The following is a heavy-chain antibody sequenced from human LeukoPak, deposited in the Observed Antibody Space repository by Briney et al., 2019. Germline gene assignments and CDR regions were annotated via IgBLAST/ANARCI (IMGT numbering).Heavy chain of an antibody. Sequence: SVKVSCKASGGTFSSYAISWVRQAPGQGLEWMGGIIPIFGTANYAQKFQGRVTITTDESTSTAYMELSSLRSEDTAVYYCARKRRWFGATHYFDYWGQGTLVTVSS. D-gene: IGHD3-10*01. J-gene: IGHJ4*02. V-gene: IGHV1-69*05. CDR2: IIPIFGTA. CDR1: GGTFSSYA. CDR3: ARKRRWFGATHYFDY.